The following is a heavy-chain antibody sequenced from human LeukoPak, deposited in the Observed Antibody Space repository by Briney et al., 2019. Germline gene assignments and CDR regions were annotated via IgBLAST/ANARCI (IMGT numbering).Heavy chain of an antibody. CDR3: ARETRYCSGGSCPFIMDV. J-gene: IGHJ6*03. Sequence: SETLSLTCTVSGYSISTGYYWDWIRQPPGKGLEWIGTFYHGGSTNYNPSLKSRVTISVDTSKNQFSLKLSSVTAADTAVYYCARETRYCSGGSCPFIMDVWGKGTTVTVSS. CDR2: FYHGGST. CDR1: GYSISTGYY. D-gene: IGHD2-15*01. V-gene: IGHV4-38-2*02.